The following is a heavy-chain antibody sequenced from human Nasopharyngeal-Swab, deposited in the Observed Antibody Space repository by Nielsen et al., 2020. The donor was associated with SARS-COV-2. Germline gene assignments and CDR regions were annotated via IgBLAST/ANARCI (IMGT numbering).Heavy chain of an antibody. Sequence: GVLKISGAASGFTFSSYSMNWVRQAPGKGLEWASSISSSSSYIYYADSVKGRFTISRDNAKNSLYLQMNSLRAEDTAVYYCARDKFVDCGMDVWGQGTTVTVSS. CDR2: ISSSSSYI. CDR3: ARDKFVDCGMDV. V-gene: IGHV3-21*01. CDR1: GFTFSSYS. J-gene: IGHJ6*02.